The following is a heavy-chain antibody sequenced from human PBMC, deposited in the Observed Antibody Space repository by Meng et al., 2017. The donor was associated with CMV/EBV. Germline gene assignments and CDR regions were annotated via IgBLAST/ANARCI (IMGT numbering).Heavy chain of an antibody. D-gene: IGHD2-2*01. CDR1: GSTFSSYS. V-gene: IGHV3-21*01. Sequence: GESLKISCAASGSTFSSYSMNWVRQAPGKGLEWVSSISSSSSYIYYADSVKGRFTISRDNAKNSLYLQMNSLRAEDTAVYYCARDRRGYCSSTSCYYHYYYGMDVWGQGTTVTVSS. CDR3: ARDRRGYCSSTSCYYHYYYGMDV. CDR2: ISSSSSYI. J-gene: IGHJ6*02.